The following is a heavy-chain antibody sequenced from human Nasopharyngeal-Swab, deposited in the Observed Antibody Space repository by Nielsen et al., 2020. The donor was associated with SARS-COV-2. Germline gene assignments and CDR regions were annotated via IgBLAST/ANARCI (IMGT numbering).Heavy chain of an antibody. J-gene: IGHJ4*02. CDR3: ARDFPFGGDVVY. D-gene: IGHD3-10*01. CDR1: GSTFSSYG. CDR2: IWYDGSNK. V-gene: IGHV3-33*01. Sequence: GESLKISCAASGSTFSSYGMHWVRQAPGKGLEWVAVIWYDGSNKYYADSVKGRFTISRDNSKNTLYLQMNSLRAEDTAVYYCARDFPFGGDVVYWGQGTLVTVSS.